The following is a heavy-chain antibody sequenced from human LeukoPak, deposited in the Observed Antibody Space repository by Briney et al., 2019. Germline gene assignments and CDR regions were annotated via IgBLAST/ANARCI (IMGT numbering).Heavy chain of an antibody. Sequence: SETLSLTCTVSGGSISSGDYSWTWIRQPPGKGLEWIGYIYYSGSTYYNPSLKSRVTISVDTSKNQFSLKLSSVTAADTAVYYCASITRYDYVWGSYRPVGDYWGQGTLVTVSS. D-gene: IGHD3-16*02. J-gene: IGHJ4*02. CDR3: ASITRYDYVWGSYRPVGDY. V-gene: IGHV4-30-4*01. CDR2: IYYSGST. CDR1: GGSISSGDYS.